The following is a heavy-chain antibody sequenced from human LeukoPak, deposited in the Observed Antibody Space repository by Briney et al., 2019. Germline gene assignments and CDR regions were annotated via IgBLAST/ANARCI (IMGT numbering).Heavy chain of an antibody. CDR3: ARGRILTGYYPYPY. CDR2: INTNTGNP. Sequence: ASVTVSCKASGYTFTSYAMNWVRQAPGQGLEWMGWINTNTGNPTYAQGFTGRFVFSLDTSVSTAYLQISSLKAEDTAVYYCARGRILTGYYPYPYWGQGTLVTVSS. D-gene: IGHD3-9*01. CDR1: GYTFTSYA. V-gene: IGHV7-4-1*02. J-gene: IGHJ4*02.